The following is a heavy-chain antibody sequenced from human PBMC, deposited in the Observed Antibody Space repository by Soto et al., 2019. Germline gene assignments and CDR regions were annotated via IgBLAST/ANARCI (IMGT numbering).Heavy chain of an antibody. Sequence: GGSLRLSCAGSGFTFSSYAMSWVRQAPGKGLEWVSGISGSTYSTYYADSVKGRLTVSRDNSQNTLYLQMNSLRAEDTAVYYCAKLYSLSSTFIDHWGQGTLVTVSS. D-gene: IGHD1-26*01. J-gene: IGHJ4*02. CDR2: ISGSTYST. V-gene: IGHV3-23*01. CDR1: GFTFSSYA. CDR3: AKLYSLSSTFIDH.